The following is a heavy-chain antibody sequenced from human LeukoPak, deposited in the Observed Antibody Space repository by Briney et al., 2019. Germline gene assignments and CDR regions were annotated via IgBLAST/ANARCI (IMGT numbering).Heavy chain of an antibody. CDR3: ANLARTAVVTLDY. Sequence: GGSLRLSCAASGFSFSSYGMHWVRQAPGKGLEWVAFIRYDGSNKYYADSVKGRFTISRDNSKNTLYLQVNSLRAEDTAVYYCANLARTAVVTLDYWGQGTLVTVSS. V-gene: IGHV3-30*02. CDR2: IRYDGSNK. CDR1: GFSFSSYG. J-gene: IGHJ4*02. D-gene: IGHD4-23*01.